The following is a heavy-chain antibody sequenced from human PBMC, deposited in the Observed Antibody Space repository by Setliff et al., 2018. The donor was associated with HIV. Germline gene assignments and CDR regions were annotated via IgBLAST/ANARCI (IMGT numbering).Heavy chain of an antibody. V-gene: IGHV4-39*01. J-gene: IGHJ4*02. Sequence: PSETLSLTCTVTGGSISSGGFYWTWIRQPPGKGLEWIGSISYTGITNYNPSLKSRVTISVDTSKNQFSLKLSSVTAADTAVYYCARGLSFYDPGGFDYWGQGTLVTVSS. CDR3: ARGLSFYDPGGFDY. CDR1: GGSISSGGFY. D-gene: IGHD3-22*01. CDR2: ISYTGIT.